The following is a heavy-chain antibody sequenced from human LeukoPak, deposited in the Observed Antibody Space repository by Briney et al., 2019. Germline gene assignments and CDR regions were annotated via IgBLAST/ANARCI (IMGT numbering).Heavy chain of an antibody. CDR2: ISGGGGST. J-gene: IGHJ4*02. Sequence: GGSLRLSCAASGFTFSSYAMSWVRQAPGKGLEWVSAISGGGGSTYSADSVKGRFTISRDNSKNTLYLQMNSLRAEDTAVYYCAKDRGYSGYDPLDFWGQGALVTVPS. D-gene: IGHD5-12*01. V-gene: IGHV3-23*01. CDR3: AKDRGYSGYDPLDF. CDR1: GFTFSSYA.